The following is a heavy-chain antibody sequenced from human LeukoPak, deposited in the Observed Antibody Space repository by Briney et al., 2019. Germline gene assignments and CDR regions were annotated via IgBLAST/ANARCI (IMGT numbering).Heavy chain of an antibody. Sequence: PGGSLRLSCAASGFDLHTYEMNWVRQAPGQGQEWIADITISGHTKNYADSVKGRFTISRDSARTSLYLQMNSLRVEDTGVYFCARGDPHADLWGQGTLVTVSS. CDR1: GFDLHTYE. J-gene: IGHJ5*02. CDR3: ARGDPHADL. V-gene: IGHV3-48*03. CDR2: ITISGHTK.